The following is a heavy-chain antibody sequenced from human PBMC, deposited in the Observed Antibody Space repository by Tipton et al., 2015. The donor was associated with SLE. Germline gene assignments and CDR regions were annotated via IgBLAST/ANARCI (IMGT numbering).Heavy chain of an antibody. CDR3: ARTGIAAAVDY. CDR1: GGSFSGYY. J-gene: IGHJ4*02. Sequence: TLSLTCAVYGGSFSGYYWSWIRQPPGKGLEWIGEINHSGRTNYNPSLKSRVTISVDTSKNQFSLKLSSVTAADTAVYYCARTGIAAAVDYWGQGTLVTVSS. CDR2: INHSGRT. D-gene: IGHD6-13*01. V-gene: IGHV4-34*01.